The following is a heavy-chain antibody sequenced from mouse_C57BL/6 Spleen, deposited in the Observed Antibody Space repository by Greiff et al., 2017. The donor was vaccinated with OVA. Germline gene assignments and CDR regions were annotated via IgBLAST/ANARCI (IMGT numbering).Heavy chain of an antibody. CDR2: IDPSDSYT. CDR1: GYTFTSYW. D-gene: IGHD2-4*01. Sequence: QVQLKQPGAELVMPGASVKLSCKASGYTFTSYWMHWVKQRPGQGLEWIGEIDPSDSYTNYNQKFKGKSTLTVDKSSNTAYMQLSSLTSEDSAVYYCARGGYDYDGYFDYWGQGTTLTVSS. J-gene: IGHJ2*01. V-gene: IGHV1-69*01. CDR3: ARGGYDYDGYFDY.